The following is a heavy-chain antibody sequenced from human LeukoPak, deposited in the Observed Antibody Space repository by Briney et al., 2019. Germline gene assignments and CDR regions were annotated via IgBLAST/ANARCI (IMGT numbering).Heavy chain of an antibody. D-gene: IGHD6-19*01. CDR3: ARVYRVWEHRAVAGYFDY. J-gene: IGHJ4*02. V-gene: IGHV3-30-3*01. Sequence: PGGSLRLSCAASGFTFSSYAMHWVRQAPGKGLEWVAVISYDGSNKYYADSVKGRFTISRDNSKNTLYLQMNSLRAEDTAVYYCARVYRVWEHRAVAGYFDYWGQGTLVTVSS. CDR2: ISYDGSNK. CDR1: GFTFSSYA.